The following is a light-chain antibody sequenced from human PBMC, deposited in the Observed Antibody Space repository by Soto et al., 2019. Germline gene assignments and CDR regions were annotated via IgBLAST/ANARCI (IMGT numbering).Light chain of an antibody. V-gene: IGKV3-11*01. CDR1: QSISSY. Sequence: EVVLTQSPDTLSLPPGERATLSCRASQSISSYLAWYQQKPGQAPRLLIYDESSRATGIPARFSDSGSGTDFTLTISSLEPEDFAVYYCQQLTDWPPQWTFGQGTNVEIK. CDR2: DES. CDR3: QQLTDWPPQWT. J-gene: IGKJ1*01.